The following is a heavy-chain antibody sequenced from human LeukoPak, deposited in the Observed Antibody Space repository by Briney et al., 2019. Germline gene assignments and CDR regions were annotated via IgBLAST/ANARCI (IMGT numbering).Heavy chain of an antibody. CDR2: IYYSGST. V-gene: IGHV4-39*01. J-gene: IGHJ3*02. D-gene: IGHD1-26*01. CDR3: ARTPRYSGNYYNAFDI. Sequence: SSETLSLTCTVPGGSISGSGSSYYWVWIRQPPGKGLEWIGSIYYSGSTYYNPSLKSRVTISVDTSKNQFSLKLSSVTAADTAVYFCARTPRYSGNYYNAFDIWGQGTTVTVSS. CDR1: GGSISGSGSSYY.